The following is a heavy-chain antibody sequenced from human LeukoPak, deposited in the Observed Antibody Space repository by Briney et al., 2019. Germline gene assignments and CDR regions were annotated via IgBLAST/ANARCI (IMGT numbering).Heavy chain of an antibody. V-gene: IGHV1-69*13. Sequence: VASVKVSCKASGDTFSSYAISWVRQAPGQGLEWMGGIIPSIGTANYAQKFQGRVTITADESTSTAYMELSGLRSEDTAVYYCARRRGYSYGTLDNWGQGALVTVSS. D-gene: IGHD5-18*01. CDR3: ARRRGYSYGTLDN. CDR2: IIPSIGTA. J-gene: IGHJ4*02. CDR1: GDTFSSYA.